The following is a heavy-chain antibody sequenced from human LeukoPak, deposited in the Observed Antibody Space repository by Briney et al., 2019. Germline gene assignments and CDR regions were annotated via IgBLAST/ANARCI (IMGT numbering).Heavy chain of an antibody. J-gene: IGHJ5*02. CDR1: GGPVSSFSYY. D-gene: IGHD2-2*01. CDR3: ARLYCSRTSCFYAS. V-gene: IGHV4-61*01. CDR2: ISYTGST. Sequence: KASETLSLTCTVSGGPVSSFSYYWNWIRQPPGKRLEWIGYISYTGSTNYTPSLKSRVTISVDTSKNQFSLKLSSVTAADTAVYYCARLYCSRTSCFYASWGQGTLVTVSS.